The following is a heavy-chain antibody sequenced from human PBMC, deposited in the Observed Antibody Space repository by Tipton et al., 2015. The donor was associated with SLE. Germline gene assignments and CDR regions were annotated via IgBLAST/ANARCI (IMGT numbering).Heavy chain of an antibody. Sequence: SLRLSCAASGFTFSSYWMSWVRQAPGTGLEWVANITQDGSEKYYVDSVKGRFTISRDNAKNSLYLQMNSLRAEDTAVYYCARDSPEAALDYWGQGTLVTVSS. CDR1: GFTFSSYW. V-gene: IGHV3-7*01. D-gene: IGHD6-13*01. CDR2: ITQDGSEK. CDR3: ARDSPEAALDY. J-gene: IGHJ4*02.